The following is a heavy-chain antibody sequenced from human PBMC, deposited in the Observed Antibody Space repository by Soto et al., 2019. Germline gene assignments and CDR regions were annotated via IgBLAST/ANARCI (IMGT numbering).Heavy chain of an antibody. J-gene: IGHJ4*02. CDR2: ISASGDNT. D-gene: IGHD3-3*01. CDR1: GFTFSSRA. Sequence: GGSLRLSCAASGFTFSSRAMSWVRQAPGKGLDWVSIISASGDNTYYADSVKGRFTISRDNSKNTLYLQVNSLRAEDTAVYYCAKLTYSDLWSGSHDSWGQGTLVTVSA. V-gene: IGHV3-23*01. CDR3: AKLTYSDLWSGSHDS.